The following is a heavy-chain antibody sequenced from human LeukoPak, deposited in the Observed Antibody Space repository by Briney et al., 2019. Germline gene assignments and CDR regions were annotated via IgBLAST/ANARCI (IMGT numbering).Heavy chain of an antibody. CDR2: IKQDGSEK. CDR3: ARDTAAAGTPASDY. J-gene: IGHJ4*02. D-gene: IGHD6-13*01. V-gene: IGHV3-7*01. CDR1: GFTFSSYW. Sequence: GGSLRLSCAASGFTFSSYWMSWVRQAPGKGLEWVANIKQDGSEKYYVDSVKGRFTISRDNAKNSLYLQMNSLRAEDTAVYYCARDTAAAGTPASDYWGQGTLVTVSS.